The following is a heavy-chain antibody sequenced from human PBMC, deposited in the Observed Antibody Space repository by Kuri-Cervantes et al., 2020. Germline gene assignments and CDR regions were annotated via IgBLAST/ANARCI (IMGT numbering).Heavy chain of an antibody. CDR1: GFTFSSYG. V-gene: IGHV3-30*18. J-gene: IGHJ6*02. CDR2: ISYDGSNK. CDR3: AKGGYSSSWYESDYYYYYGMDV. D-gene: IGHD6-13*01. Sequence: GGSLRLSCAASGFTFSSYGMHWVRQAPGKGLEWVAVISYDGSNKYYADSVKGRFTISRDNAKNSLCLQMNSLRDEDTAVYYCAKGGYSSSWYESDYYYYYGMDVWGQGTTVTVSS.